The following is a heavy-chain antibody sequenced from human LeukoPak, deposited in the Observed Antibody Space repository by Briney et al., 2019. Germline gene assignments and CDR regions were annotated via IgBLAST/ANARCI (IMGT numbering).Heavy chain of an antibody. J-gene: IGHJ5*02. CDR2: ISGSGGST. CDR3: AKDQERLRYFDWLLSPNWFDP. Sequence: GGSLRLSCAASGFTFSSYGMSWVRQAPGKGLEWDSAISGSGGSTYYADSVKGRFTISRDNSKNTLYLQMNSLRAEDTAVYYCAKDQERLRYFDWLLSPNWFDPWGQGTLVTVSS. V-gene: IGHV3-23*01. CDR1: GFTFSSYG. D-gene: IGHD3-9*01.